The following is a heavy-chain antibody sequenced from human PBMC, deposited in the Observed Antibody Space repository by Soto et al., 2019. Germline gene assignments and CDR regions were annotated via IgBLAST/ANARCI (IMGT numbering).Heavy chain of an antibody. CDR3: ARDQTSGSGSYWDY. J-gene: IGHJ4*02. CDR2: ISYDGINK. Sequence: QVQLVESGGGVVQPGRSLRLSCAASGFTFSTYGMHWARQALGEGLEWVAVISYDGINKYYVDSVKGRFTISRDNSKNTLYLQMNSLRGEDTAVYYCARDQTSGSGSYWDYWGQGTLVTVSS. CDR1: GFTFSTYG. D-gene: IGHD3-10*01. V-gene: IGHV3-30*03.